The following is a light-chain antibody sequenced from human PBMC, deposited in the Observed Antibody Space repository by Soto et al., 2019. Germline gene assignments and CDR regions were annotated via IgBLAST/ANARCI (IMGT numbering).Light chain of an antibody. Sequence: IPLSPSPSPLSASVGDRVTVTFRASQGISSYLAWYQQKPGKAPKLLIYAASTLQSGVPSRFSGSGSGTDFTLTISSLQPEDFATYYCQQLNSYPITFGQGTRLEIK. CDR2: AAS. CDR1: QGISSY. CDR3: QQLNSYPIT. J-gene: IGKJ5*01. V-gene: IGKV1-9*01.